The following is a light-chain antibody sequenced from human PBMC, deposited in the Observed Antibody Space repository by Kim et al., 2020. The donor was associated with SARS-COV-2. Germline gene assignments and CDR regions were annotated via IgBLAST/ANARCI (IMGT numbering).Light chain of an antibody. CDR3: QQYGSSPYT. V-gene: IGKV3-20*01. CDR1: QSVSRSY. J-gene: IGKJ2*01. CDR2: DAS. Sequence: EIVLTQFPGTLSLSPGERGTLSYRASQSVSRSYLAWYQQRPGQAPSLLIYDASNRATGVPDRFSGSGSGTDFTLTISRVEPEDVAVFYCQQYGSSPYTFGQGTKLEI.